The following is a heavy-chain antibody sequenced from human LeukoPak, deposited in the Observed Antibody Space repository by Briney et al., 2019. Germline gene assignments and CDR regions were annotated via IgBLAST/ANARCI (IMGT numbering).Heavy chain of an antibody. D-gene: IGHD3-22*01. CDR1: VFTFSISA. Sequence: GGSLRLSCAASVFTFSISAMSCVPEAPGKGLESVSAISGSGGSTYYADSVKGRFTISRDNSKNTLYLQMNSLRAEDTAVYYCAKCFYDTSGYYLYYFDYRGQGTLDTVSS. J-gene: IGHJ4*02. CDR3: AKCFYDTSGYYLYYFDY. V-gene: IGHV3-23*01. CDR2: ISGSGGST.